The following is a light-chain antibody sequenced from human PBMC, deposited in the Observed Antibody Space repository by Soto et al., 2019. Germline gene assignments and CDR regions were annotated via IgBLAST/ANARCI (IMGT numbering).Light chain of an antibody. CDR2: DAS. CDR3: QQRGNWPIT. Sequence: EIVLTQSPATLSLSPGERATLSCRASQSVSSYLAWYQQKPGQAPRLLIYDASNRATGIPARFSGSGSGTDFTLTISSLEPEDFAVYYCQQRGNWPITFGHGTRLEI. V-gene: IGKV3-11*01. J-gene: IGKJ5*01. CDR1: QSVSSY.